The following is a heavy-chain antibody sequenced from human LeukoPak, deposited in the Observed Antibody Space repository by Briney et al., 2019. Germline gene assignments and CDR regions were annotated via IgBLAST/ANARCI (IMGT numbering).Heavy chain of an antibody. CDR2: ISAYNGNT. D-gene: IGHD6-13*01. V-gene: IGHV1-18*01. J-gene: IGHJ4*02. CDR3: ARDPPRIAAAGTTEEHFDY. CDR1: GYTFTSYG. Sequence: ASVKVSCKASGYTFTSYGISWVRQAPGQGLEWMGWISAYNGNTNYAQKLQGRVTMTTDTSTSTAYMELRSLRSDDTAVYYCARDPPRIAAAGTTEEHFDYWGQGTLVTVSS.